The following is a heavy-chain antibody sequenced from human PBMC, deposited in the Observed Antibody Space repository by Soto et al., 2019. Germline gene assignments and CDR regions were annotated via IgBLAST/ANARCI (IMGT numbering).Heavy chain of an antibody. CDR1: GYTFTSYY. J-gene: IGHJ3*02. CDR3: ARDRVPSYDSSGYYRAFDI. V-gene: IGHV1-46*01. Sequence: GASVKVSCKASGYTFTSYYMHWVRQAPGQGLEWMGIINPSGGYTSNSQRFQGRVTMTRGTSTNTVYMELSSLRPEDTAVYYCARDRVPSYDSSGYYRAFDIWGQGTMVTVSS. CDR2: INPSGGYT. D-gene: IGHD3-22*01.